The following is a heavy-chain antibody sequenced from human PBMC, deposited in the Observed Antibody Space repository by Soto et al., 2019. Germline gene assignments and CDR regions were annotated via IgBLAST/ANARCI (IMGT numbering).Heavy chain of an antibody. D-gene: IGHD3-10*01. CDR3: VRGWFGPDV. CDR1: EFTFSGRS. CDR2: IDKVGTDS. J-gene: IGHJ6*03. V-gene: IGHV3-74*01. Sequence: EVQLVESGGGLVQPGGSLRLSCAASEFTFSGRSVHWVRQAPGKGLVWVSGIDKVGTDSTYADSVKGRFTSSRDNAKKTVYIQMNSLRDEYTAVYYCVRGWFGPDVWGKGTRVTVSS.